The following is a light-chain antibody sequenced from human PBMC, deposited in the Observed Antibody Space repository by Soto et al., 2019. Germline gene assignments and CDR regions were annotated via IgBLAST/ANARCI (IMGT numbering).Light chain of an antibody. CDR1: SSNVGSYNL. CDR3: CSYAGSSTVI. Sequence: QSALTQPASVSGSPGQSITISCTGTSSNVGSYNLVSWYQQFPGKAPKLIIFEVSKRPSGVSNRFSGSKSDNTAALTISGLQTEDEADYYCCSYAGSSTVIFGGGTKLTVL. CDR2: EVS. J-gene: IGLJ2*01. V-gene: IGLV2-23*02.